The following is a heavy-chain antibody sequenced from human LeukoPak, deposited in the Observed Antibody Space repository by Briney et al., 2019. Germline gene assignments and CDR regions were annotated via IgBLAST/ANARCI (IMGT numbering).Heavy chain of an antibody. CDR3: ASGGLSGEDY. Sequence: SQTLSLTCTVSGGSISSGGYYWSWFRQHPGKGLEWIGYIYYSGSTYYNPSLKSRVTISVDTSKNQFSLKLGSVTAADTAVYYCASGGLSGEDYWGQGTLVTVSS. CDR2: IYYSGST. J-gene: IGHJ4*02. V-gene: IGHV4-31*03. D-gene: IGHD1-14*01. CDR1: GGSISSGGYY.